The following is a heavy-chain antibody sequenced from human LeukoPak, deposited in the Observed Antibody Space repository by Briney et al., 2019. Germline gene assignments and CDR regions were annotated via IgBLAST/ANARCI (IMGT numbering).Heavy chain of an antibody. Sequence: SETLSLTCTVSGGSISSGDYYWSWIRQPPGKGLEWIGYIYYSGSTYYNPSLKSRVTISVDTSKNQFSLKLSSATAADTAVYYCARGGIVATRITTWFDPWGQGTLVTVSS. J-gene: IGHJ5*02. D-gene: IGHD5-12*01. CDR1: GGSISSGDYY. CDR2: IYYSGST. V-gene: IGHV4-30-4*01. CDR3: ARGGIVATRITTWFDP.